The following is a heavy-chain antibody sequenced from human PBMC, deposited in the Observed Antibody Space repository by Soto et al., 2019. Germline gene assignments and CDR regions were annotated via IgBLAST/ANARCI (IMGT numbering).Heavy chain of an antibody. D-gene: IGHD3-3*02. CDR1: GDTFGSYT. V-gene: IGHV1-69*02. CDR3: AGELGAVRIFGS. CDR2: ILPAHGIA. J-gene: IGHJ4*02. Sequence: QVQLVQSGAEMRKPGSSVKVSCKASGDTFGSYTLSWLRRAPGLGLEWMARILPAHGIANYAQKFQDKVTNTGDRSTQTTYLKRTSLNSDDTAVFFSAGELGAVRIFGSWAQGTLSTVSS.